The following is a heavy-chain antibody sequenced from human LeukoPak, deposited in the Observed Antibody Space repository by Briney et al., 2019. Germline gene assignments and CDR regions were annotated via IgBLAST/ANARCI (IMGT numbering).Heavy chain of an antibody. CDR3: AREGVLLWFGELYFFDY. V-gene: IGHV1-69*04. Sequence: ASVKVSCKASGGTFSSYAISWVRQAPGQGLEWMGRIIPILGIANYAQKFQGRVTITADKSTSTAYMELSSLRSEDTAVYYCAREGVLLWFGELYFFDYWGQGTLVTVSS. CDR1: GGTFSSYA. D-gene: IGHD3-10*01. J-gene: IGHJ4*02. CDR2: IIPILGIA.